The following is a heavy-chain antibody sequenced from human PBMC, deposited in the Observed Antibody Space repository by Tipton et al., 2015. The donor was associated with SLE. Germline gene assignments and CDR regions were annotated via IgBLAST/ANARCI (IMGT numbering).Heavy chain of an antibody. V-gene: IGHV4-34*01. CDR2: INHSGNT. J-gene: IGHJ6*03. CDR1: GGSFSGYY. Sequence: TLSLTCTVNGGSFSGYYWSWIRQPPGKGLEWIGEINHSGNTFYSPSLKSRVSISLDTSKNQFSLRLTSVTAADTAVYYCARHRGIPVGHYMDVWGKGTTVTVSS. D-gene: IGHD2-2*01. CDR3: ARHRGIPVGHYMDV.